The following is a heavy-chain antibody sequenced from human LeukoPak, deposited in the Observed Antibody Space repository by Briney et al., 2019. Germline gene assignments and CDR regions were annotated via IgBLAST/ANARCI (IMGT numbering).Heavy chain of an antibody. J-gene: IGHJ6*03. Sequence: PSETLSLTCAVYGGSFSGYYWSWIRQPPGKGLEWIGEINHSGSTNYNPSPKRRATISGDKSKNQFSLKLSSVTAAETAVYFCARVGYSYVINDWSRTGLGAYPTKYYYHMDVWGKGTTVTVSS. CDR3: ARVGYSYVINDWSRTGLGAYPTKYYYHMDV. CDR2: INHSGST. D-gene: IGHD5-18*01. V-gene: IGHV4-34*01. CDR1: GGSFSGYY.